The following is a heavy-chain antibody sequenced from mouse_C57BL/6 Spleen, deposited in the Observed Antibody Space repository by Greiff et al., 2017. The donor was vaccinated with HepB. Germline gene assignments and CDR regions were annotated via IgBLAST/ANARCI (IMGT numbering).Heavy chain of an antibody. CDR2: IYPGSGST. CDR3: ASQFITTKGFAY. CDR1: GYTFTSYW. V-gene: IGHV1-55*01. J-gene: IGHJ3*01. Sequence: VKLQQPGAELVKPGASVKMSCKASGYTFTSYWITWVKQRPGQGLEWIGDIYPGSGSTNYNEKFKSKATLTVDTSSSTAYMQLSSLTSEDSAVYYCASQFITTKGFAYWGQGTLVTVSA. D-gene: IGHD1-1*01.